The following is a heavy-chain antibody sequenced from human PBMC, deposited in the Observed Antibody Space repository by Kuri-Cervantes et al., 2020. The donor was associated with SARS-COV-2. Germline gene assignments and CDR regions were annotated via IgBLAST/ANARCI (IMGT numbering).Heavy chain of an antibody. CDR2: IYPSGHS. CDR3: ARLPSRQRRAPFDY. J-gene: IGHJ4*02. CDR1: GASIRSSSYF. D-gene: IGHD2-2*01. V-gene: IGHV4-39*01. Sequence: SETLSLTCTVSGASIRSSSYFWAWLRQPPGKGLEWIGSIYPSGHSYYNPSLKSPVTISLDTPKNQFSLKLSSVTAADTTVYYCARLPSRQRRAPFDYWGQGTLVTVSS.